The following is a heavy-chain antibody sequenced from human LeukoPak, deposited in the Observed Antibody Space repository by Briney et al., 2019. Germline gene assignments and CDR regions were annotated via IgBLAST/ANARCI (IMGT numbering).Heavy chain of an antibody. CDR1: GGSINVGDHY. D-gene: IGHD2-21*02. J-gene: IGHJ4*02. Sequence: PSETLSLTCTVSGGSINVGDHYWSWIRQPPGKGLEWIGYFYYSGNTYYNPSLESRVTISADTSKTRFSLKLTSVTAADTAVYYCARARDVVTAYVDYWGQGILATVSS. CDR3: ARARDVVTAYVDY. CDR2: FYYSGNT. V-gene: IGHV4-30-4*08.